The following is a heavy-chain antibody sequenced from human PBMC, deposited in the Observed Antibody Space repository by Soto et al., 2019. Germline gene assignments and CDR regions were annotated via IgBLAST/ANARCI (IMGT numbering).Heavy chain of an antibody. CDR1: GGTFSSYA. Sequence: QVQLVQSGAEVKKPGSSVKVSCKASGGTFSSYAISWVRQAPGQGLEWMGGIIPIFGTANYAQKFQGRVTITADESTRTAHMELNSLRSEGTAVYYCAALSPYSSIWYGRDDAFDIWGQVTMVTVSS. D-gene: IGHD6-13*01. CDR2: IIPIFGTA. V-gene: IGHV1-69*01. CDR3: AALSPYSSIWYGRDDAFDI. J-gene: IGHJ3*02.